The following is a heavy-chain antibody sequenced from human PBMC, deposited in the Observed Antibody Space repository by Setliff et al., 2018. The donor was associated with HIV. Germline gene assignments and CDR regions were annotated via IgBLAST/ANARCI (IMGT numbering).Heavy chain of an antibody. CDR2: INHRGRT. Sequence: PSETLSLTCAVYGGSFSDYYWTWIRQSPGKGLEWIGEINHRGRTIQSPSLGSRVTISIDTSKNQFSLKLTSVTAADTAVYYCARVVVRGVTFIAEYFQHWGQGTLVTVSS. CDR1: GGSFSDYY. D-gene: IGHD3-10*01. J-gene: IGHJ1*01. V-gene: IGHV4-34*01. CDR3: ARVVVRGVTFIAEYFQH.